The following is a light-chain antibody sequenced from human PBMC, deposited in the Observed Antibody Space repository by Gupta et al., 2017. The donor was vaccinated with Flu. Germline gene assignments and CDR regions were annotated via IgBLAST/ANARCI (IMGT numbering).Light chain of an antibody. CDR1: QTVTDGY. Sequence: DIVLTQSPGTLSLSPGDRATLSCRASQTVTDGYLAWYQQTPGQAPRLLIFGVSNRATGIPARFSGSGSGTDFTLTISRLEPEDFAVYYCQQHGGSPPITFGGGTRVEFK. CDR3: QQHGGSPPIT. J-gene: IGKJ4*01. CDR2: GVS. V-gene: IGKV3-20*01.